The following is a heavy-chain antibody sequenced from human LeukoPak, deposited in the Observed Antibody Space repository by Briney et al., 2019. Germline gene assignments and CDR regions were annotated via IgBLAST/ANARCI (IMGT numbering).Heavy chain of an antibody. Sequence: AGGSLRLSCAASGFTFSSYWMHWVRQAPGKGLVWVSRINSDGSSTSYADSVKGRFTISRDNAKNTLYLQMNSLRAEDTAVYYCAKRRHNYYGSGSYSVWGQGTLVTVSS. CDR3: AKRRHNYYGSGSYSV. CDR1: GFTFSSYW. V-gene: IGHV3-74*01. CDR2: INSDGSST. J-gene: IGHJ4*02. D-gene: IGHD3-10*01.